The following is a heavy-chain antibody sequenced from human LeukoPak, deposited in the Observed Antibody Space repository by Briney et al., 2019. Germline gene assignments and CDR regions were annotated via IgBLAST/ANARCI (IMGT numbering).Heavy chain of an antibody. Sequence: GGSLRLSCAASGFTFSSNAMSWVRQAPGKGLEWVSVISGSGGSTYYADSVKGRFTISRDNSKNTLYLQMNSLRAEDTAVYYCAKVVVAGDAFDIWGQGTLVTVSS. CDR1: GFTFSSNA. CDR3: AKVVVAGDAFDI. D-gene: IGHD6-19*01. CDR2: ISGSGGST. V-gene: IGHV3-23*01. J-gene: IGHJ3*02.